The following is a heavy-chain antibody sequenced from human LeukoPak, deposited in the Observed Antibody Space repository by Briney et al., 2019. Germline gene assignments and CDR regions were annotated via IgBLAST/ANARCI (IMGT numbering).Heavy chain of an antibody. D-gene: IGHD3-10*02. CDR3: AELGITMIGGV. CDR2: IISSGSTI. V-gene: IGHV3-48*03. CDR1: GFTFSSYE. J-gene: IGHJ6*04. Sequence: GGSLRLSCAASGFTFSSYEMNCVRQAPGKGLDWVSYIISSGSTIYYADSVKGRFTISRDNAKNSLYLQMNSLRAEDTAVYYCAELGITMIGGVWGKGTTVTISS.